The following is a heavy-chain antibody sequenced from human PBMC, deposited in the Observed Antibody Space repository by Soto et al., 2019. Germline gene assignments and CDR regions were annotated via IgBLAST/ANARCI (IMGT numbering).Heavy chain of an antibody. J-gene: IGHJ4*02. CDR1: GFTFSSYA. Sequence: EVQLLESGGGLVQPGESLRLSCAASGFTFSSYAMSWVRQAPGKGLEWVSVISGSDDSTYYADSVKGRFTISRDNSKHTLNLQMNSLRAEDTAVYYCAKRSSSSTFDYWGQGTLVTVSS. D-gene: IGHD6-6*01. V-gene: IGHV3-23*01. CDR2: ISGSDDST. CDR3: AKRSSSSTFDY.